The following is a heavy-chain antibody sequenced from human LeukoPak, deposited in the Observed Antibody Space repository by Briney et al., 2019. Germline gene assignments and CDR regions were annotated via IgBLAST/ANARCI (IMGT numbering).Heavy chain of an antibody. CDR1: GFTVSSNY. Sequence: PGGSLRLSCAASGFTVSSNYMTWVRQAPGKGLEWVSVIYSGGSTYYADSVKGRFTISRDNSKNTLFLQMNSLRAEDTAVYYCARNFALYFCGQGTLVTVSS. CDR2: IYSGGST. CDR3: ARNFALYF. V-gene: IGHV3-53*01. J-gene: IGHJ4*02.